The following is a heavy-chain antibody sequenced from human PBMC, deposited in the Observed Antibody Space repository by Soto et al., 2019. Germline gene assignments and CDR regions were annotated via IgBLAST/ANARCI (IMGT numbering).Heavy chain of an antibody. D-gene: IGHD3-16*02. Sequence: SVKVSCKASGGTFSSYAISWVRQAPGQGLEWMGGIIPIFGTANYAQKFQGRVTITADESTSTAYMELSSLRSEDTAVYYCARVSRPHYDYVWGSYPDWSDPWGQGTLVTVSS. CDR3: ARVSRPHYDYVWGSYPDWSDP. CDR2: IIPIFGTA. J-gene: IGHJ5*02. V-gene: IGHV1-69*13. CDR1: GGTFSSYA.